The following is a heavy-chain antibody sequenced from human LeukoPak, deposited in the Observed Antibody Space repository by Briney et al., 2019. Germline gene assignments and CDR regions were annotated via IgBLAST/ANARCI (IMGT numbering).Heavy chain of an antibody. V-gene: IGHV1-2*02. D-gene: IGHD3-10*01. CDR1: GYTFTGYY. Sequence: ASVKVSCKASGYTFTGYYMHWVRQAPGQGLEWMGWINPNSGGTNYAQKFQGRVTMTRDTSISTAYMELSRLRSDDTAVYYCACITMVRGVIPAYWGQGTLVTVSS. J-gene: IGHJ4*02. CDR3: ACITMVRGVIPAY. CDR2: INPNSGGT.